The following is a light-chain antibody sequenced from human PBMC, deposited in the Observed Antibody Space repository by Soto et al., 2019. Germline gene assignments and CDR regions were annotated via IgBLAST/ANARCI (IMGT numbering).Light chain of an antibody. Sequence: EVVLTQSPATLSLSPGERANLSCRTNQSVSRTLAWYQQKSGQAPRLLIYDASNRATGIPTRFSGSGSGTDFTLTISSLEPEDFAVYYCQQCYNWPQTFGQGTKVEIK. CDR3: QQCYNWPQT. CDR1: QSVSRT. J-gene: IGKJ1*01. V-gene: IGKV3-11*01. CDR2: DAS.